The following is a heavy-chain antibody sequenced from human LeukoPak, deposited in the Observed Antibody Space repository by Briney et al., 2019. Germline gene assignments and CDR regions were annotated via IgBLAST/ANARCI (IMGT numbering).Heavy chain of an antibody. Sequence: GGSLRLSCAASGFTFSNYAMSWVRQAPGKGLEWVSAISGGGEATYFADSVMGRFTISRDNFRSTLSLQMNSLRAEDTAIYYCAKGSTDYYMDVWGKGTTVTVSS. CDR3: AKGSTDYYMDV. D-gene: IGHD3-10*01. CDR1: GFTFSNYA. J-gene: IGHJ6*03. V-gene: IGHV3-23*01. CDR2: ISGGGEAT.